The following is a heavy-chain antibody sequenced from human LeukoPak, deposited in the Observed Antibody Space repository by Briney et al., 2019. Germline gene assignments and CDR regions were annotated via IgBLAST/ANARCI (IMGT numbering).Heavy chain of an antibody. CDR1: GFTFSSYS. V-gene: IGHV3-21*01. CDR3: ASTYAVRGSYLLDV. D-gene: IGHD3-10*01. CDR2: ISSSSSYI. Sequence: PGGSLRLSCAASGFTFSSYSMNWVRQAPGKGLEWVSSISSSSSYIYYADSVKGRFTISRDNAKNSLYLQMNSLRAEDTAVYYCASTYAVRGSYLLDVWGKGTTVTVSS. J-gene: IGHJ6*04.